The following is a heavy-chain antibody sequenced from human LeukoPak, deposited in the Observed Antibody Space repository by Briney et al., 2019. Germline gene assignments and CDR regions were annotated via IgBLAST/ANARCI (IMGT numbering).Heavy chain of an antibody. V-gene: IGHV1-46*01. CDR2: INTSGGST. CDR1: GYTFTRYY. CDR3: ARKGDGSGTLNYFDY. D-gene: IGHD3-10*01. J-gene: IGHJ4*02. Sequence: SVKVSCKASGYTFTRYYMHWVGQAPGQGGEGMGIINTSGGSTSYAQKFQGRVTMTSATSTSTVYIELSILRSEHTAVYYCARKGDGSGTLNYFDYWGQGPLVTVSS.